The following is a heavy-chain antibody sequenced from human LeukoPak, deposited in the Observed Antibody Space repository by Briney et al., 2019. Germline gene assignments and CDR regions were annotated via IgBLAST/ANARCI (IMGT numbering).Heavy chain of an antibody. D-gene: IGHD3-10*01. J-gene: IGHJ4*02. CDR3: AKEYDSGGYGAYFDY. Sequence: GGSLRLSCTASKFTFSNYGMQWVRQAPGKGLVWVAVISSDGGTKYYADSVKGRFTLSRDNSRNTLDLQMNSLGPEDTAVYYCAKEYDSGGYGAYFDYWGQGTLVTASS. CDR2: ISSDGGTK. CDR1: KFTFSNYG. V-gene: IGHV3-30*18.